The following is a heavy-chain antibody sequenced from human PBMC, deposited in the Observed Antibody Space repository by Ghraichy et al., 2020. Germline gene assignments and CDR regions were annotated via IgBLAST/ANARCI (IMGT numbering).Heavy chain of an antibody. D-gene: IGHD3-10*02. J-gene: IGHJ4*02. V-gene: IGHV4-59*01. CDR3: ARGEGTATTLMLGD. CDR2: IYYSGST. Sequence: SETLSLTCTVSGGSISSYYWSWIRQPPGKGLEWIGYIYYSGSTNYNPSLKSRVTISVDTSKNQFSLKLSSVTAADTAVYYCARGEGTATTLMLGDWGQGTLVTVSS. CDR1: GGSISSYY.